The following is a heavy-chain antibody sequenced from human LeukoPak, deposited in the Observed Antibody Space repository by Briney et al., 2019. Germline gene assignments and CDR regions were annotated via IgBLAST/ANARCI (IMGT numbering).Heavy chain of an antibody. V-gene: IGHV3-48*03. J-gene: IGHJ4*02. Sequence: GGSLRLSCLASGFIFNNYEMNWVRQAPGKGLEWISYIGASGRTIYYADSVKGRFTISRDNAMDSLFLQMNSLRAEDTAIYYCARLSDALDYWGQGALVTASS. CDR2: IGASGRTI. CDR3: ARLSDALDY. CDR1: GFIFNNYE. D-gene: IGHD2-21*02.